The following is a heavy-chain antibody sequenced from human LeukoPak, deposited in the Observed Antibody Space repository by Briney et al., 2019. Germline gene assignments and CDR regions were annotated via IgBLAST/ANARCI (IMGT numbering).Heavy chain of an antibody. J-gene: IGHJ4*02. V-gene: IGHV4-4*07. CDR3: ARGASIAARTQRVFDY. CDR2: NYTSVST. D-gene: IGHD6-6*01. Sequence: PSETLSLTCIVSGGSLSSYYGRWIRQPAEKGREWIGRNYTSVSTNNNTSLKSLVTMSVDTSKNQFSLKLSSVTAADAAVYYCARGASIAARTQRVFDYWGQGTLVTVSS. CDR1: GGSLSSYY.